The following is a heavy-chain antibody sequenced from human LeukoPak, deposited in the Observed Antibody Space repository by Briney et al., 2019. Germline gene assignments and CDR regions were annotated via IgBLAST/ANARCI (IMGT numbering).Heavy chain of an antibody. V-gene: IGHV1-3*01. CDR1: GYTFTSYA. J-gene: IGHJ5*02. D-gene: IGHD3-22*01. CDR3: ARDDNSGYYSGP. CDR2: INAGNGNT. Sequence: ASVKVSCKASGYTFTSYAMHWVRQAPGQRLEWMGWINAGNGNTKYSQKFQGRVTMTRDTSISTAYMELSRLRSDDTAVYYCARDDNSGYYSGPWGQGTLVTVS.